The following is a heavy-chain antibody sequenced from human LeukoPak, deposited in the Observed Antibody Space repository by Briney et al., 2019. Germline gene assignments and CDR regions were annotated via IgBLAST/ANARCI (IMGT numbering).Heavy chain of an antibody. CDR3: ARGGYYYDSSGYYYPVY. CDR1: GFTFDDYG. D-gene: IGHD3-22*01. Sequence: GGSLRLSCAASGFTFDDYGMTWVRQAPGKGLEKISGINWNGGSTGYADSVKGRFTISRDNAKNYLYLQMNSLRAEDTALYYCARGGYYYDSSGYYYPVYWGQGTLVTVS. V-gene: IGHV3-20*04. J-gene: IGHJ4*02. CDR2: INWNGGST.